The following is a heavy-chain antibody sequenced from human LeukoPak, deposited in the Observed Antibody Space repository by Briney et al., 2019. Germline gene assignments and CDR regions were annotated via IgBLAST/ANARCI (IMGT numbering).Heavy chain of an antibody. J-gene: IGHJ4*02. CDR3: AKRPGLGDY. CDR2: MNPNSGGT. Sequence: GASVKVSCKASGYPFTTYDINWVRQAPGQGLEWVAWMNPNSGGTVYAQKFQGRVTLARDTSIGTAYMELNSLRSEDTAVYYCAKRPGLGDYWGQGTLVTVSS. D-gene: IGHD3-16*01. V-gene: IGHV1-8*01. CDR1: GYPFTTYD.